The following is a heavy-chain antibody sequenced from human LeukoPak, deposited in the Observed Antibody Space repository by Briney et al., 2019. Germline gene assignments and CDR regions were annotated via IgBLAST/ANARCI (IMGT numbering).Heavy chain of an antibody. CDR2: IIPIFGTA. V-gene: IGHV1-69*01. D-gene: IGHD5-18*01. CDR3: ARVGGYSYGIDY. CDR1: GGTFSSCA. J-gene: IGHJ4*02. Sequence: GSSVKVSCKASGGTFSSCAISWVRQAPGQGLEWMGGIIPIFGTANYAQKFQGRVTITADESTSTAYMELSSLRSEDTAVYYCARVGGYSYGIDYWGQGTLVTVSS.